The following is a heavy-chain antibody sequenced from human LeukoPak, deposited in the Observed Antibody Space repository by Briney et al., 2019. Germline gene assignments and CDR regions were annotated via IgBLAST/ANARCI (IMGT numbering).Heavy chain of an antibody. CDR1: GGSISSSGYY. Sequence: SETLSLTCTVSGGSISSSGYYWGWIRQPPGKGLEWIGSIYYSGSTYYNPSLKSRVTISVDTSKNQFSLKLSSVTAADTAVYYCATFQWELLEGYFDYWGQGTLVTVSS. CDR3: ATFQWELLEGYFDY. V-gene: IGHV4-39*01. J-gene: IGHJ4*02. CDR2: IYYSGST. D-gene: IGHD1-26*01.